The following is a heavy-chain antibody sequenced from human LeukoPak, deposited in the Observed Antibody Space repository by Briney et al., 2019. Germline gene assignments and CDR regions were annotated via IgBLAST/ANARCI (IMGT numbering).Heavy chain of an antibody. J-gene: IGHJ4*02. V-gene: IGHV3-48*03. D-gene: IGHD6-13*01. CDR3: ARGYIAAAGLGY. CDR2: ISSSGSTI. CDR1: GFTFSSYE. Sequence: GGSLRLSCAASGFTFSSYEMNWVRQAPGKGLEWVSYISSSGSTIYYADSVKGRFTISRDNAKNSLYLQMNSLRAEDTAVYYCARGYIAAAGLGYWGQGTLVTVSS.